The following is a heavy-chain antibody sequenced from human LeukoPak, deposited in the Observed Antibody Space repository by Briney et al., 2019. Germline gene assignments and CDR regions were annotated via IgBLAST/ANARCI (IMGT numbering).Heavy chain of an antibody. CDR1: GGSISSGSYY. V-gene: IGHV4-61*02. Sequence: SETLSLTCTVSGGSISSGSYYWSWIRQPAGKVLEWIGRIYTSGSTNYNPSLKSRVTISVDTSKNQFSLKLSSVTAADTAVYYCARGLLPIAAARPDDAFDIWGQGTMVTVSS. CDR3: ARGLLPIAAARPDDAFDI. CDR2: IYTSGST. D-gene: IGHD6-13*01. J-gene: IGHJ3*02.